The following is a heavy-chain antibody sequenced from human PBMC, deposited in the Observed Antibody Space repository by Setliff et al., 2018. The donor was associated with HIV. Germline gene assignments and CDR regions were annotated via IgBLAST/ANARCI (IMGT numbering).Heavy chain of an antibody. J-gene: IGHJ4*02. CDR1: GFAFSNYA. Sequence: PGGSLRLSCAASGFAFSNYAMTWVRQAPGKGLEWVPGISGSGDTTNYADSVKGRFTISRDNSKNTLYLQMNSLRAEDTAVYYCAKDYSSGWFDYWGQGTLVTVSS. CDR2: ISGSGDTT. D-gene: IGHD6-19*01. V-gene: IGHV3-23*01. CDR3: AKDYSSGWFDY.